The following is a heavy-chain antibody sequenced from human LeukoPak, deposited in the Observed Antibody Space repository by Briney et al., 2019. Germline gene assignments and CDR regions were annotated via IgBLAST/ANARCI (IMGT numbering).Heavy chain of an antibody. V-gene: IGHV3-30*04. CDR2: ISYDGSNK. Sequence: GGSLRLSCAASGFTFSSYAMHWVRQAPGKGLEWVAVISYDGSNKCYADSVKGRFTISRDNSKNTLYLQMNSLRAEDTAVYYCAREGLRYSSSCGAFDIWGQGTMVTVSS. CDR1: GFTFSSYA. D-gene: IGHD6-13*01. CDR3: AREGLRYSSSCGAFDI. J-gene: IGHJ3*02.